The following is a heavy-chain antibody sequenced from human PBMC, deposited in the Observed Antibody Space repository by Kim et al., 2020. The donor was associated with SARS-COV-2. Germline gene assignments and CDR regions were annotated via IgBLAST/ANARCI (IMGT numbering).Heavy chain of an antibody. J-gene: IGHJ4*02. V-gene: IGHV1-2*02. D-gene: IGHD6-19*01. Sequence: SAQKFQGRVTMTRDTSISTAYMELSRLRSDDTAVYYCARKGVAVAATIDYWGQGTLVTVSS. CDR3: ARKGVAVAATIDY.